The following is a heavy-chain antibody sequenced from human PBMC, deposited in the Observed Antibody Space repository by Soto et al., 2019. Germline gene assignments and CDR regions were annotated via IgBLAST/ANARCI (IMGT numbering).Heavy chain of an antibody. CDR2: ISWNSGSI. D-gene: IGHD3-16*02. Sequence: EVQLVESGGGLVQPGRSLRLSCAASGFTFDDYAMHWVRQAPGKGLEWVSGISWNSGSIGYADSVKGRFTISRDNAKNSLYLQMNSLRAEDTALYYCAKGITFGGVIVISGAFDIWGQGTMVTVSS. V-gene: IGHV3-9*01. CDR1: GFTFDDYA. CDR3: AKGITFGGVIVISGAFDI. J-gene: IGHJ3*02.